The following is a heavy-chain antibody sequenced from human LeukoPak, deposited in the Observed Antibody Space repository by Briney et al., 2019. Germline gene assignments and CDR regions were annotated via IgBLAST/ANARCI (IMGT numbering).Heavy chain of an antibody. V-gene: IGHV4-39*07. Sequence: SETLSLTCTVSGGSISSIRYYWGWSRQPPGRGLEWIGSIYYSGSTYYNPSLKSRVTISVDTSKNQFSLKLSSVTAADTAVYYCARGPHYYYDSSGFFDYWGQGTLVTVSS. D-gene: IGHD3-22*01. CDR3: ARGPHYYYDSSGFFDY. CDR2: IYYSGST. J-gene: IGHJ4*02. CDR1: GGSISSIRYY.